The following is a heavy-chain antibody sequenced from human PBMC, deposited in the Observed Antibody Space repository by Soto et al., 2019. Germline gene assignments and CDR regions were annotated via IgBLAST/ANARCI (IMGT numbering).Heavy chain of an antibody. CDR3: AKRRGAGGHFDY. J-gene: IGHJ4*02. Sequence: EVQLLESGGGLVQPEGSLRLSCAASGFTFTSYAMGWVRQAPGKGLECVSVVSRGGSTHYADSVTGRFIVSRDNSKNTVSLQKNSLRADDTAVYYCAKRRGAGGHFDYWGQGALVTVSS. D-gene: IGHD2-15*01. CDR2: VSRGGST. V-gene: IGHV3-23*01. CDR1: GFTFTSYA.